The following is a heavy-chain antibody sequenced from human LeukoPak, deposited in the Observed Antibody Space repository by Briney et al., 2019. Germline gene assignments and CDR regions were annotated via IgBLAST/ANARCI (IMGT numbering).Heavy chain of an antibody. D-gene: IGHD3-22*01. Sequence: TSETLSLTCTVPGGSISGYCWTWIRQPPGKGLEWIGHIYNSRSTNYTPSLKSRVTMSVDTSKNQVSLRLTSGTAADTAVYYCARARFPEYDGSLYYNPSNYYMDVWGKGTTVTVSS. V-gene: IGHV4-59*01. J-gene: IGHJ6*03. CDR2: IYNSRST. CDR1: GGSISGYC. CDR3: ARARFPEYDGSLYYNPSNYYMDV.